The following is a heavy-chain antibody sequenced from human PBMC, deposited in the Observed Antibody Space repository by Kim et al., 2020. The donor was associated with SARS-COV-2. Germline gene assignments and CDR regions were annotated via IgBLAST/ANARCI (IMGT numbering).Heavy chain of an antibody. Sequence: GGSLRLSCAASGFTFSTYAMIWVRQAPGQGLEWVSSLTASGDDTYYADSVKGRFTISRDNSKNTVYLQMNSLRPEDTAVYYCAKKYSYDIVGHTLDYWGQGTLVTVSS. V-gene: IGHV3-23*01. D-gene: IGHD3-22*01. CDR2: LTASGDDT. CDR3: AKKYSYDIVGHTLDY. J-gene: IGHJ4*02. CDR1: GFTFSTYA.